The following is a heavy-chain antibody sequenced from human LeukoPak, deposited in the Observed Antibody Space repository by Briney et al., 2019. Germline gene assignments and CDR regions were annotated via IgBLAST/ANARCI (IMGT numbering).Heavy chain of an antibody. CDR1: GGSISSTTYY. Sequence: SETLSLTCTVSGGSISSTTYYWGWIRQLPGKGLEWIGSIYYSGNTYYNPSLKSRVTISVDTSKNQFSLNLNSVTAADTAVYYCAGDTIFGVPAYYYYGVDVWGQGTTVTVSS. J-gene: IGHJ6*02. V-gene: IGHV4-39*01. D-gene: IGHD3-3*01. CDR3: AGDTIFGVPAYYYYGVDV. CDR2: IYYSGNT.